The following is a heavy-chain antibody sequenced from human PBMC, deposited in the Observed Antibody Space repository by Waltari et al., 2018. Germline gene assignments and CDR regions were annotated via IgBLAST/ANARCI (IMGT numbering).Heavy chain of an antibody. CDR1: SDPLSSSHW. Sequence: QVQLQESGPGLVKPSGTLSLTCGVSSDPLSSSHWWGWVRQPPGKGLEWVGQVYRSGKTNYNPSLESRVTISMYTSNNQFSLKLTSATASDTAVYYCARDRGRGLYLDSWGQGTLVTVSP. D-gene: IGHD2-15*01. CDR2: VYRSGKT. J-gene: IGHJ4*02. CDR3: ARDRGRGLYLDS. V-gene: IGHV4-4*02.